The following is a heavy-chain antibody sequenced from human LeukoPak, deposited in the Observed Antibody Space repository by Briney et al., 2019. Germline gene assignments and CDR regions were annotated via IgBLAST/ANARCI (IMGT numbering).Heavy chain of an antibody. CDR3: AKDSGLWFGELLGGDYFDY. J-gene: IGHJ4*02. CDR2: ISWNSGSI. CDR1: GFTFDDYA. V-gene: IGHV3-9*01. Sequence: GGSLRLSCAASGFTFDDYAMHWVRQAPGKSLEWVSGISWNSGSIGYADSVKGRFTISRDNAKNSLYLQMNSLRAEDTALYYCAKDSGLWFGELLGGDYFDYWGQGTLVTVSS. D-gene: IGHD3-10*01.